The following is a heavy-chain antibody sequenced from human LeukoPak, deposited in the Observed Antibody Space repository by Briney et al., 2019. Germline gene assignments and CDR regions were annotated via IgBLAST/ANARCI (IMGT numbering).Heavy chain of an antibody. D-gene: IGHD3-10*01. CDR2: ISGSGGGT. CDR3: AKADYYGSGDAFDI. V-gene: IGHV3-23*01. Sequence: SGGSLRLSCAASGFTFSSSAMSWVRQAPGKGLEWVSGISGSGGGTYYADSVKGRFTISRDNSKNTLYLQMNSLRAEDTAVYYCAKADYYGSGDAFDIWGQGTMVTVSS. CDR1: GFTFSSSA. J-gene: IGHJ3*02.